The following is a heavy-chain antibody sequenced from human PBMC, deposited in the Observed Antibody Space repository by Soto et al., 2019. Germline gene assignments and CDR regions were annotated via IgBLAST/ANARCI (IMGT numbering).Heavy chain of an antibody. Sequence: NPGGSLRLSCAASGFTFSSYSMNWVRQAPGKGLEWVSSISSSSYIYYADSLKGRFTISRDNAKNSLYLQMNSLRAEDTAVYYCARDRGTHSGSYSFRFDPWGQGTLVTVSS. D-gene: IGHD1-26*01. V-gene: IGHV3-21*01. CDR3: ARDRGTHSGSYSFRFDP. J-gene: IGHJ5*02. CDR1: GFTFSSYS. CDR2: ISSSSYI.